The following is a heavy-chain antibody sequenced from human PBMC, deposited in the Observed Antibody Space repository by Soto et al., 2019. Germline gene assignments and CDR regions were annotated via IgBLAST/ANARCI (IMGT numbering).Heavy chain of an antibody. CDR2: IIPILGIA. J-gene: IGHJ4*02. V-gene: IGHV1-69*08. CDR1: GGTFSRYT. D-gene: IGHD6-6*01. CDR3: ARDSMDSSSSVVDY. Sequence: QVQLVQSGAEVKKPVSSEKVSCKASGGTFSRYTISWVRQAPGHGLEWMGSIIPILGIANYAQKFQGRVTITADKSTSTAYMELSSLRSEDTAVYYCARDSMDSSSSVVDYWGQGTLVTVSS.